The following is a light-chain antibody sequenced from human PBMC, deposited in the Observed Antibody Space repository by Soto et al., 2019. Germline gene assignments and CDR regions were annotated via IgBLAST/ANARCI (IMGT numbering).Light chain of an antibody. V-gene: IGKV3-20*01. J-gene: IGKJ1*01. CDR2: GAS. Sequence: EIVLTQSPGTLSLSPGERATLSCRASQSISSSYLAWYQQKPGQAPRLLIYGASTRATGIPDRFSGSGSGTDFTLTISRLESEDFAVYYCQQYGSSPRTF. CDR3: QQYGSSPRT. CDR1: QSISSSY.